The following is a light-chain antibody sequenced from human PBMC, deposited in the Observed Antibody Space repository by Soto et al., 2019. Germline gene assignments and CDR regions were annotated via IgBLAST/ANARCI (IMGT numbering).Light chain of an antibody. CDR3: QQYHNWWT. Sequence: EIVMTQSPATLSVSPGERVTLSCRASQNIGSTLAWYQQKFGQAPRLLIYGASTRVTGIPARISGSGSGTEFTLTITSLQSEDFGVYHCQQYHNWWTFGQGTKVDFK. J-gene: IGKJ1*01. V-gene: IGKV3-15*01. CDR1: QNIGST. CDR2: GAS.